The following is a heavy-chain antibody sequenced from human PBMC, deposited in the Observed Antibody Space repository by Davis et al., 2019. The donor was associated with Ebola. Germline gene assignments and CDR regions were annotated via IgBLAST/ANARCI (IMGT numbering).Heavy chain of an antibody. CDR1: GGSISGSSYF. Sequence: PSETLSLTCTVSGGSISGSSYFWGWIRQPPGKGPEWIVSMQTVEETYYNPSLKSRVPMSIDASKNQFSLKLKSVTAADTALYYCVTVVASTRVEDWGRGTLVTVSS. J-gene: IGHJ4*02. CDR2: MQTVEET. D-gene: IGHD2-2*01. V-gene: IGHV4-39*01. CDR3: VTVVASTRVED.